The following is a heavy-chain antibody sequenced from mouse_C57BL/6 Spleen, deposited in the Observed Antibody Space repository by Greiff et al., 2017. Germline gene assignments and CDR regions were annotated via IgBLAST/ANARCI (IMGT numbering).Heavy chain of an antibody. J-gene: IGHJ4*01. CDR3: RRRRGDGDFSYAMAY. D-gene: IGHD1-1*01. CDR1: GYTFTSYW. Sequence: QVQLQQPGAELVMPGASVKLSCKASGYTFTSYWMHWVKQRPGQGLEWIGEIDPSDSYTNYNQKFKGKSTLTVDKSSSTAYMQSSSLTSEDSAVYCCRRRRGDGDFSYAMAYWGQGTSVTVSS. CDR2: IDPSDSYT. V-gene: IGHV1-69*01.